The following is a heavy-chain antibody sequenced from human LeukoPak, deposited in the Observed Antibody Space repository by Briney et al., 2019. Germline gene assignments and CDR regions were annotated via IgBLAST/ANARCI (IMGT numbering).Heavy chain of an antibody. Sequence: PGGSLRLSCVVSGFTFSSYSVNWVRQAPGKGLEWVSYISTISSTKYYADSVEGRFTISRDNAKNSLYLQMNSLRDEDTAVYYCARGKIGYYYGDYDGYWGQGTLVTVSS. J-gene: IGHJ4*02. CDR3: ARGKIGYYYGDYDGY. V-gene: IGHV3-48*02. CDR1: GFTFSSYS. D-gene: IGHD4-17*01. CDR2: ISTISSTK.